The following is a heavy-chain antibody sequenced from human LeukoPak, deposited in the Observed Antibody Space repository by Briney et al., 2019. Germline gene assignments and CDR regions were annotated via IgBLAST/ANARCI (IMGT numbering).Heavy chain of an antibody. CDR1: GYSFSTYW. Sequence: GESLKISCKVSGYSFSTYWITWVRQMPGRGLEWMGRIDPTDSYTNYSPSFQGHVTISADKSISTAYLQWSSLKASDTAMYYCARHGRGYDSDFDYWGQGALVTVSS. CDR3: ARHGRGYDSDFDY. D-gene: IGHD5-12*01. CDR2: IDPTDSYT. J-gene: IGHJ4*02. V-gene: IGHV5-10-1*01.